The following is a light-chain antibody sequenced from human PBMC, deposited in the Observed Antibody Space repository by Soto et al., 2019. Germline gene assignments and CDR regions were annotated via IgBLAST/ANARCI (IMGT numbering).Light chain of an antibody. CDR3: QQYNSYPWT. CDR2: DAS. CDR1: QSISSW. V-gene: IGKV1-5*01. Sequence: DIQMTQSPSTLSASVGDRVTITCRASQSISSWLAWYQQKPGKATKLLIYDASSLESGVPSRISSSGSGTEFTLTFSSLQPDDFATYYCQQYNSYPWTFGQGTKVDIK. J-gene: IGKJ1*01.